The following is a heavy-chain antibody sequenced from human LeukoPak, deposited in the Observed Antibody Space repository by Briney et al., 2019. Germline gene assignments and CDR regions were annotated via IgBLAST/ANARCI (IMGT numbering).Heavy chain of an antibody. CDR2: IYYSGST. D-gene: IGHD6-13*01. CDR3: ARDRGQLVPMD. V-gene: IGHV4-59*01. J-gene: IGHJ4*02. CDR1: GGSISSYN. Sequence: PSETLSLTCTVSGGSISSYNWSWIRQPPGKGLEWIGYIYYSGSTNYNPSLKSRVTISVDTSKNQFSLKLSSVTAADTAVYYCARDRGQLVPMDWGQGTLVTVSS.